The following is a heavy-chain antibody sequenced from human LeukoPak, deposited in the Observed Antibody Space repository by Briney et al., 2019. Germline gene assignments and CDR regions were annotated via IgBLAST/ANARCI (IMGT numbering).Heavy chain of an antibody. CDR1: GFTFSSYS. V-gene: IGHV3-48*01. Sequence: GGSLRLSCAASGFTFSSYSMKWVRQAPGKGLERVSYISSSSSTIYYADSVKGRFTISRDNANNSLYLQMNSLRAEDTAVYYCAKNPDTVATIFEYWGQGTLVTASS. D-gene: IGHD5-12*01. J-gene: IGHJ4*02. CDR2: ISSSSSTI. CDR3: AKNPDTVATIFEY.